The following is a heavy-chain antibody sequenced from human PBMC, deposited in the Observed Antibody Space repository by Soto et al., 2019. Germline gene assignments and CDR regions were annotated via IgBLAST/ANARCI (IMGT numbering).Heavy chain of an antibody. J-gene: IGHJ6*02. CDR2: ISSSSSYT. Sequence: QVQLVESGGGLVKPGGSLRLSCAASGFTFSDYYMSWIRQAPGKGLEWVSYISSSSSYTNYADSVKGRFTISRDNAKNSLYLKMNSLRAEDTAVYYCARDRSGSYSWAGYYYYYGIDVRGQGTTVTVSS. CDR3: ARDRSGSYSWAGYYYYYGIDV. D-gene: IGHD1-26*01. CDR1: GFTFSDYY. V-gene: IGHV3-11*06.